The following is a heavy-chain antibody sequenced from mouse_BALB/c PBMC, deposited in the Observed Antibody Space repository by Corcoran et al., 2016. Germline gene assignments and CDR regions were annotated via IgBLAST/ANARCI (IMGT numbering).Heavy chain of an antibody. V-gene: IGHV1-9*01. CDR3: ARWARYEAFDY. J-gene: IGHJ2*01. CDR2: ILPGSGST. D-gene: IGHD2-14*01. CDR1: GYTFSSYW. Sequence: QVQLQQSGAELMKPGASVKISCKATGYTFSSYWIEWVKQRPGHGLEWIGEILPGSGSTNYNEKFKGKATFTADTSSNTAYMQLSSLTSEDSAVYYCARWARYEAFDYWGQGTTLTVSS.